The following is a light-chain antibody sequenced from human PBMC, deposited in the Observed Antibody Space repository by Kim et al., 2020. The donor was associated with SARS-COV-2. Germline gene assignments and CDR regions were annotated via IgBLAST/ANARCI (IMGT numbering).Light chain of an antibody. CDR3: QEYNNWPALS. CDR2: DTS. V-gene: IGKV3D-15*01. CDR1: HSVSSN. Sequence: EVVMTQSPATLYVSPGERATLSCRASHSVSSNLAWYQQKPGQAPRLLIYDTSIRASGIPARFSGSGSGTEFTLTISSLQSEDFAVYYCQEYNNWPALSFGGGTKVDIK. J-gene: IGKJ4*01.